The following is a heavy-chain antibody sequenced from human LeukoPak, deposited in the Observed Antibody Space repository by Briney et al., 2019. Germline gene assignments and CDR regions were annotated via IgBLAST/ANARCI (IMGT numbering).Heavy chain of an antibody. V-gene: IGHV1-2*02. J-gene: IGHJ6*02. CDR3: ARVFDSSGYSKTPYYGMDV. CDR1: GYTFTGYY. CDR2: INPNSGGT. Sequence: ASVKVSCKASGYTFTGYYMRWVRQAPGQGLEWMGWINPNSGGTNYAQKFQGRVTMTRDTSISTAYMELSRLRSDDTAVYYCARVFDSSGYSKTPYYGMDVWGQGTTVTVSS. D-gene: IGHD3-22*01.